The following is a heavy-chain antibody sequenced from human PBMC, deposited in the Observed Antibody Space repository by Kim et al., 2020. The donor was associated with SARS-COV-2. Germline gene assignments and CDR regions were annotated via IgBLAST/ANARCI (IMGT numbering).Heavy chain of an antibody. D-gene: IGHD1-7*01. CDR1: GYSISSGYY. V-gene: IGHV4-38-2*02. Sequence: SETLSLTCTVSGYSISSGYYWGWIRQPPGKGLEWIGSIYHSGSTYYNPSLKSRVTISVDTSKNQFSLKLSSVTAADTAVYYCARCRNYPTTGYWFDPWGQGTLVTVSS. CDR3: ARCRNYPTTGYWFDP. CDR2: IYHSGST. J-gene: IGHJ5*02.